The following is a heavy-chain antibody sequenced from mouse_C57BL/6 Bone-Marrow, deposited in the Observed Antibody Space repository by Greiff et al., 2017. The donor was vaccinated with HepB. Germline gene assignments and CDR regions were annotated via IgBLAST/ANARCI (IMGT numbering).Heavy chain of an antibody. CDR2: ISSGGDYI. Sequence: EVQRVESGEGLVKPGGSLKLSCAASGFTFSSYAMSWVRQTPEKRLEWVAYISSGGDYIYYADTVKGRFTISRDNARNTLYLQMSSLKSEDTAMYYCTRAYYSNYLDYWGQGTTLTVSS. V-gene: IGHV5-9-1*02. D-gene: IGHD2-5*01. CDR1: GFTFSSYA. J-gene: IGHJ2*01. CDR3: TRAYYSNYLDY.